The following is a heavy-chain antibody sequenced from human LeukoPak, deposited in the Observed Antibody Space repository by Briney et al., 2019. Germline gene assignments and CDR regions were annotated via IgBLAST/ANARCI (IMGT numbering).Heavy chain of an antibody. CDR3: ARGYVTFEYSSSSVAGFDY. D-gene: IGHD6-6*01. J-gene: IGHJ4*02. V-gene: IGHV1-8*03. CDR2: MNPNSGNT. CDR1: GYTFTSYG. Sequence: GASVKVSCKASGYTFTSYGISWVRQATGQGLEWMGWMNPNSGNTGYAQKFQGRVTITRNTSISTAYMELSSLRSEDTAVYYCARGYVTFEYSSSSVAGFDYWGQGTLVTVSS.